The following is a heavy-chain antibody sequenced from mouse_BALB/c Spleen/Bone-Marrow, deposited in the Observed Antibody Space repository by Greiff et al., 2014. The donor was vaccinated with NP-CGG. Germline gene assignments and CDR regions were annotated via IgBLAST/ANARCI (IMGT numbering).Heavy chain of an antibody. CDR1: GYTFTTYT. J-gene: IGHJ2*01. Sequence: QVQLQQSGAELARPGASVKMSCKASGYTFTTYTMHWVKQRPGQGLEWVGYINPSSTYTNYNQNFRDKATLTADKFSSTAYMQLSSLTSEDSAVYYCARSYYGYYFDSWGQGTTLTVSS. V-gene: IGHV1-4*01. CDR2: INPSSTYT. CDR3: ARSYYGYYFDS. D-gene: IGHD1-2*01.